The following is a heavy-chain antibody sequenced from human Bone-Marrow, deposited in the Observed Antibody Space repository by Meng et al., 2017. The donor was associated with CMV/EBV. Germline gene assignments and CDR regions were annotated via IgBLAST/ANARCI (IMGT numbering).Heavy chain of an antibody. V-gene: IGHV4-34*01. J-gene: IGHJ4*02. D-gene: IGHD1-1*01. Sequence: SETLSLTCTVAGGSISSYYWSWNRQLPGKGLEWIGEINHSVTTNDNPSLKSRVTISVDTSKSQFSLKLSSVTSADTAVYYGARGTRGTPADHWGQGTLVTVST. CDR2: INHSVTT. CDR3: ARGTRGTPADH. CDR1: GGSISSYY.